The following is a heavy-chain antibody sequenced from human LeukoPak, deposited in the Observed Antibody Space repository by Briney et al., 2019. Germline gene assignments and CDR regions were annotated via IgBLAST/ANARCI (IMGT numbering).Heavy chain of an antibody. CDR3: ARYYGSGSYYTDPRYNWFDP. V-gene: IGHV1-18*01. CDR1: GYTFTSYG. CDR2: ISAYNGNT. Sequence: ASVKVSCKASGYTFTSYGISWVRQAPGQRLEWMGWISAYNGNTNYAQKLQGRVTMTTDTSTSTAYMELRSLRSDDTAVYYCARYYGSGSYYTDPRYNWFDPWGQGTLVTVSS. D-gene: IGHD3-10*01. J-gene: IGHJ5*02.